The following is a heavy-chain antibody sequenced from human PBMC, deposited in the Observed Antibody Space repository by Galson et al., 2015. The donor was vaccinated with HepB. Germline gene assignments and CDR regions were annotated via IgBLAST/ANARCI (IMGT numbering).Heavy chain of an antibody. CDR1: RFSFSNYN. D-gene: IGHD2-2*02. J-gene: IGHJ6*03. CDR2: ISNDGSKK. V-gene: IGHV3-30-3*01. CDR3: ARGPYCSRTNCYSYYYYYMDV. Sequence: SLRLSCAASRFSFSNYNMHWVRQAPGKGLDWVAVISNDGSKKYYTDSVKGRFTISRDNSKNTFYLQMSSLRVEDTAVYYCARGPYCSRTNCYSYYYYYMDVWGKGTTVTVSS.